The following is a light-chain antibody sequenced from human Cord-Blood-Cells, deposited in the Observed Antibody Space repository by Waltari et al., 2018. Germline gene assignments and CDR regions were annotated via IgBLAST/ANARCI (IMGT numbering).Light chain of an antibody. CDR1: QSISSY. CDR3: QQSYSTPVT. J-gene: IGKJ2*01. Sequence: DIQMTQSPSSLSASVGDRVTITCRASQSISSYLNGYQQKPGKAPKLLIYAASSLQSGVPSRFRGSGSGTDFTLTISSLQPEDFATYYCQQSYSTPVTFGQGTQLEIK. CDR2: AAS. V-gene: IGKV1-39*01.